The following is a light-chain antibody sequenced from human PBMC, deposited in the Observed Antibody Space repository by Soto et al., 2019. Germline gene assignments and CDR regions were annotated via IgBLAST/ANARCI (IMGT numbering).Light chain of an antibody. CDR1: SSNIGAGYA. Sequence: QSVLTQPPSVSGAPGQRVSISCTGSSSNIGAGYAVHWYQQLPGTAPKLLIYGNSNRPSGVPDRFSGSKSGTSASLAITGRQAEDEADYYCQSYDSSLSALYVFGTGTKVTVL. V-gene: IGLV1-40*01. CDR3: QSYDSSLSALYV. J-gene: IGLJ1*01. CDR2: GNS.